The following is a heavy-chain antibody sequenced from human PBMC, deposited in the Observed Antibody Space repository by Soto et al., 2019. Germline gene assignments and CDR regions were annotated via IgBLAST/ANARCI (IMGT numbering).Heavy chain of an antibody. V-gene: IGHV4-31*11. J-gene: IGHJ5*02. D-gene: IGHD3-16*01. CDR2: ISYSGST. CDR1: AYSISSGHY. CDR3: AREGPIMAWLDP. Sequence: SETLSLTCAVSAYSISSGHYWGWIRQHPGKGLEWIGYISYSGSTYYNPSLKSRVTISLXXXXXQXSXKXXXVTAXDTAVYYCAREGPIMAWLDPWGQGSLVTVSS.